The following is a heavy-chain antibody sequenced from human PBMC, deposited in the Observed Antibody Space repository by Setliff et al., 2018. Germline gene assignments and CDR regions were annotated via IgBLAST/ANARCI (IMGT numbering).Heavy chain of an antibody. Sequence: PGGSLRLSCVASGFTFSSYGMTWGRQAPGKGLEWISYISTSSSTIDYADSVKGRFTISRDNANQSLYLQMNTLRAEDTAVYYCARLALTGYDSSGYYYALDYYYYMDVWGKGTTVTVSS. CDR2: ISTSSSTI. J-gene: IGHJ6*03. V-gene: IGHV3-48*01. D-gene: IGHD3-22*01. CDR1: GFTFSSYG. CDR3: ARLALTGYDSSGYYYALDYYYYMDV.